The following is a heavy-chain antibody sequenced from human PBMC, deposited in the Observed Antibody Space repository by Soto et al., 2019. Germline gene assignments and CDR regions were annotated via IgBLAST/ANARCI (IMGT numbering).Heavy chain of an antibody. D-gene: IGHD5-18*01. Sequence: GXSVKVSCKGSGCTFSSYAIRWVRQAPGQGLEWMGGIIPIFGTANYAQKFQGRVTITADESTSTAYMELSSLRSEDTAVYYCARSPVDTAMDQFDYWGQGTLVTVSS. CDR3: ARSPVDTAMDQFDY. CDR2: IIPIFGTA. CDR1: GCTFSSYA. J-gene: IGHJ4*02. V-gene: IGHV1-69*13.